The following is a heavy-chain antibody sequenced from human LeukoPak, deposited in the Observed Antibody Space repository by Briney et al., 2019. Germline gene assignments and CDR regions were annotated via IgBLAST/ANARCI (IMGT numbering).Heavy chain of an antibody. CDR1: GGSISSSSYY. CDR2: IYYSGST. CDR3: ARLKGSTSRGRAWYFDL. V-gene: IGHV4-39*01. Sequence: SETLSLTCTVSGGSISSSSYYWGWIRQPPGKGLEWIGSIYYSGSTYYNPSLKSRVTISVDTSKNQFSLKLSSVTAADTAVYYCARLKGSTSRGRAWYFDLWGRGTLVTVSS. J-gene: IGHJ2*01. D-gene: IGHD2-2*01.